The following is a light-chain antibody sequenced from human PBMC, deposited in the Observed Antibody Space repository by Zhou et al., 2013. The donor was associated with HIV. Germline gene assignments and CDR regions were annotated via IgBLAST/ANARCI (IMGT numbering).Light chain of an antibody. CDR2: EVT. CDR1: SSDAGGYNY. CDR3: GSYAGSSNWI. V-gene: IGLV2-8*01. J-gene: IGLJ2*01. Sequence: QSALTQPPSASGTPGQSVTISCTGTSSDAGGYNYVAWYQQHPGKVPKIMIYEVTKRPSGVPDRFSGSKSGNTASLTVSGLQAEDEAEYYCGSYAGSSNWIFGGGTKLTVL.